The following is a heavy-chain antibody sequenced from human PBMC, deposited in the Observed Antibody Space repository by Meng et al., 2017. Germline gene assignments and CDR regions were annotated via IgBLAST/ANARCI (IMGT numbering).Heavy chain of an antibody. CDR1: GGTFSSYA. CDR3: HSGWYQAGDDY. Sequence: QVQVVESGDEVKKPGSSGKVSCKASGGTFSSYAISWVRQAPGQGLEWMGGIIPIFGTANYAQKFQGRVTITADKSTSTAYMELSSLRSEDTAVYYCHSGWYQAGDDYWGQGTLVTVSS. CDR2: IIPIFGTA. V-gene: IGHV1-69*06. J-gene: IGHJ4*02. D-gene: IGHD6-19*01.